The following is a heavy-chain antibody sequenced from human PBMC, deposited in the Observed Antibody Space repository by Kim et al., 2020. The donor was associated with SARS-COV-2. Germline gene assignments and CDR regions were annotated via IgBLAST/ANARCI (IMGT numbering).Heavy chain of an antibody. CDR1: GGSISSYY. D-gene: IGHD3-10*01. V-gene: IGHV4-59*01. CDR3: AGTMVRGVTPGAQSGQFDY. Sequence: SETLSLTCTVSGGSISSYYWSWIRQPPGKGLEWIGYIYYSGSTNYNPSLKSRVTISVDTSKNQFSLKLSSVTAADTAVYYCAGTMVRGVTPGAQSGQFDYWGQGTLVTVSS. J-gene: IGHJ4*02. CDR2: IYYSGST.